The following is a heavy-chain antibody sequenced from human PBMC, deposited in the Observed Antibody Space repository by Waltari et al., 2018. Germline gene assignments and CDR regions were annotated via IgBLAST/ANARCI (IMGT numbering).Heavy chain of an antibody. Sequence: QVQLQESGPGLVKPSQTLSLTCTVSGGPISSGAYYWSWIRPPPGKGLEWIGYIYYSGSTYYNPSLKSRVTISVDTSKNQFSLKLSSVTAADTAVYYCARDHRVTPSYYYYGMDVWGQGTTVTVSS. J-gene: IGHJ6*02. CDR2: IYYSGST. CDR1: GGPISSGAYY. D-gene: IGHD4-4*01. V-gene: IGHV4-30-4*01. CDR3: ARDHRVTPSYYYYGMDV.